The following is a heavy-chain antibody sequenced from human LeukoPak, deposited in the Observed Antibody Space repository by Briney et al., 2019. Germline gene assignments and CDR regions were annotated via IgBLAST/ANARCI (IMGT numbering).Heavy chain of an antibody. V-gene: IGHV4-38-2*02. D-gene: IGHD3-10*01. CDR3: ARGGVEVLLWFGERTNWFDP. CDR1: GYSISSGYY. Sequence: PSETLSLTCTVSGYSISSGYYWGWIRQPPGKGLEWIGEINHSGSTNYNPSLKSRVTISVDTSKNQFSLKLSSVTAADTAVYYCARGGVEVLLWFGERTNWFDPWGQGTLVTVSS. CDR2: INHSGST. J-gene: IGHJ5*02.